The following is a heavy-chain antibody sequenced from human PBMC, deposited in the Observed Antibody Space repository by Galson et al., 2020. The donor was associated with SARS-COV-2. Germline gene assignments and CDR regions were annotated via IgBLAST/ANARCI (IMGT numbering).Heavy chain of an antibody. V-gene: IGHV3-13*01. Sequence: QPGESLKTPCADPGFTFSSYDMHRVRQAPAQGLEWVSAIGTACDTYYPGSVKGRFTISRENAHDSLYLQMNSLRAGDTAVYYCARGVMTTVTTYRNDYYDDMDVWGKGTTVTVSS. CDR1: GFTFSSYD. CDR2: IGTACDT. CDR3: ARGVMTTVTTYRNDYYDDMDV. J-gene: IGHJ6*03. D-gene: IGHD4-4*01.